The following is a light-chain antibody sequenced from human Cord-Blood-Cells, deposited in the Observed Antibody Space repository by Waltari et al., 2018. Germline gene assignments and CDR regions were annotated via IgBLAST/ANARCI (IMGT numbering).Light chain of an antibody. CDR1: SSDVGGYNY. J-gene: IGLJ3*02. V-gene: IGLV2-14*03. Sequence: QSALTQHASVSGFPGQSITIPRTGTSSDVGGYNYASWYQQHPGKAPKLMIYDVSNRPSGVSNRLSGSKSGNTASLTISALQAEDEADYYCSSYTSSSTWVFGGGTKLTVL. CDR2: DVS. CDR3: SSYTSSSTWV.